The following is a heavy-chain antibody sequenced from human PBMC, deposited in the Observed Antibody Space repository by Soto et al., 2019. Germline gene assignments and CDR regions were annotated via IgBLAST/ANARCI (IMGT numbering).Heavy chain of an antibody. J-gene: IGHJ6*03. V-gene: IGHV3-30*04. CDR3: ARDSPSRIVAAGSGDHYYYYYYMDV. CDR1: GFTFSSYA. Sequence: GGSLRLSCAASGFTFSSYATHWVRQAPGKGLEWVAVISYDGSNKYYADSVKGRFTISIDTSKNQFSLKLSSVTAADTAVYYCARDSPSRIVAAGSGDHYYYYYYMDVWGKGTTVTVSS. D-gene: IGHD6-13*01. CDR2: ISYDGSNK.